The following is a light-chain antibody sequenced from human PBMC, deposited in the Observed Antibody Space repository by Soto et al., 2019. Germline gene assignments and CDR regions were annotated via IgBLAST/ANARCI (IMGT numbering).Light chain of an antibody. CDR3: SSFAGSVAAYVM. CDR1: TSTVATYDL. V-gene: IGLV2-23*01. J-gene: IGLJ3*02. Sequence: QSALTQPASVSGSPGQSISISCTGTTSTVATYDLVSWYQQHPGKAPRLLIYEATKRHSGTSNRFSGSKSGNTASLTISGLQSEDEDDYYCSSFAGSVAAYVMFGGGTKLTVL. CDR2: EAT.